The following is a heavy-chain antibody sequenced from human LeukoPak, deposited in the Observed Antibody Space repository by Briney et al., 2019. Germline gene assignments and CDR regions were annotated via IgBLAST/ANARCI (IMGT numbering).Heavy chain of an antibody. V-gene: IGHV1-2*02. D-gene: IGHD2-21*02. CDR3: ARGQNTADFDY. J-gene: IGHJ4*02. CDR2: INPNSGGT. CDR1: GYTFSTLG. Sequence: ASLKVSCKVSGYTFSTLGISWVRQAPGQGLEWMGWINPNSGGTNYAQKFQGRVTMTRDTSISTAYMELSRLRSDDTAVYYCARGQNTADFDYWGQGTLVTVSS.